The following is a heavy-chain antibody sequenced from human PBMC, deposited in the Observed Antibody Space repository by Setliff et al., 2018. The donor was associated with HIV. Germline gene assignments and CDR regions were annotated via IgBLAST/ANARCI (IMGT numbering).Heavy chain of an antibody. Sequence: GGSLRLSCAASGFTFSTYSMHWVRQAPGKGIEWVSSIDSSSTFIYYADSVEGRFTISRANAKNSLYLQINSLRGEDTARYYCSRSVRGALYFDVWGQGTLVTVSS. CDR1: GFTFSTYS. V-gene: IGHV3-21*01. CDR3: SRSVRGALYFDV. CDR2: IDSSSTFI. D-gene: IGHD2-8*01. J-gene: IGHJ4*02.